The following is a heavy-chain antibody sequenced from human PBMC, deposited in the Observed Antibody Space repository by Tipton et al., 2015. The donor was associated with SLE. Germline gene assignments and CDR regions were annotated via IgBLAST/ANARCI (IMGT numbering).Heavy chain of an antibody. D-gene: IGHD6-6*01. CDR2: INHSGST. CDR1: GGSFSGYY. J-gene: IGHJ4*02. V-gene: IGHV4-34*01. Sequence: TLSLTCAVYGGSFSGYYWSWIRQPPGKGLEWIGEINHSGSTNYNPSLKSRVTISVDTSKNQFSLKLSSVTAADTAVYYCARGIAARRVPYFDYWGQGTLVTVSS. CDR3: ARGIAARRVPYFDY.